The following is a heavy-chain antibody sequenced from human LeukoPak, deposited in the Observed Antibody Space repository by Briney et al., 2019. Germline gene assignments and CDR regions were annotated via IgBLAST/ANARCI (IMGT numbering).Heavy chain of an antibody. J-gene: IGHJ3*02. Sequence: PSETLSLTCTVSGGSISSYYWSWIRQPPGKGLEWIGYIYYSGSTNYNPSLKSRVTLSVDTSKNQFSLKLSSVTAADTAVYYCARQTTIFGVKRDAFDIWGQGTMVTVSS. CDR3: ARQTTIFGVKRDAFDI. V-gene: IGHV4-59*01. CDR2: IYYSGST. CDR1: GGSISSYY. D-gene: IGHD3-3*01.